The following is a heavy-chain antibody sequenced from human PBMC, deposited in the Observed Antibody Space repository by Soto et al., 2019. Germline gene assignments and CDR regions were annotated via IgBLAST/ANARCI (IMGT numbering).Heavy chain of an antibody. D-gene: IGHD6-19*01. CDR1: GGSISSSSYY. J-gene: IGHJ4*02. V-gene: IGHV4-39*01. CDR2: IYYSGST. CDR3: ARHREGYSSGWYPDY. Sequence: SETLSLTCTVSGGSISSSSYYWGWIRQPPGKGPEWIGSIYYSGSTYYNPSLKSRVTISVDTSKNQFSLKLSSVTAADTAVYYCARHREGYSSGWYPDYWGQGTLVTVSS.